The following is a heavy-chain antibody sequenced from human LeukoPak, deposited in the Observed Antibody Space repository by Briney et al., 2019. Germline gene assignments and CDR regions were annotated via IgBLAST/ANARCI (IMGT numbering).Heavy chain of an antibody. CDR2: ISYDGSNK. CDR1: GFTFNGYA. Sequence: GRSLRLSCVASGFTFNGYAMHWVRQAPGKGLEWVAVISYDGSNKYYADSVRGRFTISRDNSNNALFLQMNSLRAEDTAVYYCARAGRQLVNLDYWGQGTLVTVSS. D-gene: IGHD6-13*01. CDR3: ARAGRQLVNLDY. J-gene: IGHJ4*02. V-gene: IGHV3-30-3*01.